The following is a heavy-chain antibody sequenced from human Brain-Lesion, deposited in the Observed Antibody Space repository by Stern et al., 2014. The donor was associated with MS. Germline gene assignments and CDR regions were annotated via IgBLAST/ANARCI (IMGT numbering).Heavy chain of an antibody. Sequence: VQLVESGAEVKKPGASVKVSCKLSGYTLTELYMHWVRQAPGKGLEWMGGYDLEDGEIMYAQKFQGRVNMTEDTSTDTAYMELSSLRSEDTAVYYCATGIGLWAFDYWGQGTLVTVSS. D-gene: IGHD7-27*01. J-gene: IGHJ4*02. CDR3: ATGIGLWAFDY. CDR2: YDLEDGEI. V-gene: IGHV1-24*01. CDR1: GYTLTELY.